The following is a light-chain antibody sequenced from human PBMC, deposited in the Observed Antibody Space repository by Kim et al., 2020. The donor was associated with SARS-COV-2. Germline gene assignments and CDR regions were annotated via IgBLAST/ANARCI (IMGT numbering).Light chain of an antibody. CDR3: SSHTSSSTYV. CDR1: SSDVGGYDY. V-gene: IGLV2-14*03. CDR2: DVS. J-gene: IGLJ1*01. Sequence: QSALTQPASVSGSPGQSITISCTGTSSDVGGYDYVSWYQQRPGEAPKLLIYDVSNRPSGVSDHFSGSKSGNTASLTISGLQAEDEADYFCSSHTSSSTYVFGSGTKVTVL.